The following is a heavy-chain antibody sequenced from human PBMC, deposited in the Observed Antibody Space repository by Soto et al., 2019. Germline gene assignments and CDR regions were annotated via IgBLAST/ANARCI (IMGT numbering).Heavy chain of an antibody. CDR3: ARGLTAATFDY. Sequence: GGSLRLSCAASGFTFSNYWIHWVRQAPGKGLVWVSRINSDGSSTSYADSVKSRFTISRDNAKNTLYLQMNSLRAEDTAVYYCARGLTAATFDYWGQGTLVTVSS. CDR2: INSDGSST. V-gene: IGHV3-74*01. CDR1: GFTFSNYW. D-gene: IGHD6-13*01. J-gene: IGHJ4*02.